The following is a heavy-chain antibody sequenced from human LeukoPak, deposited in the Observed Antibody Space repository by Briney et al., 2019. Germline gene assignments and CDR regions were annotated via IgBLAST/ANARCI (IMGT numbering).Heavy chain of an antibody. Sequence: PSETLSLTCAVYGGSFSGYYWSWIRQPPGKGLEWIGGINHSGSTNYNPSLKSRVTISVDTSKNQFSLKLSSVTAADTAVYYCAREAAMVVWFDPWGQGTLVTVSS. J-gene: IGHJ5*02. V-gene: IGHV4-34*01. CDR3: AREAAMVVWFDP. CDR2: INHSGST. CDR1: GGSFSGYY. D-gene: IGHD5-18*01.